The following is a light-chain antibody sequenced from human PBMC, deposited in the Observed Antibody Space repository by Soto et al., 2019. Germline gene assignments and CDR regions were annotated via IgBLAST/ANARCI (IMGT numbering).Light chain of an antibody. V-gene: IGKV3-15*01. CDR1: QSVSSN. CDR3: QQYINWLT. J-gene: IGKJ4*01. CDR2: GAS. Sequence: EIVMTQSPATLSVSPGERATLSCRASQSVSSNLAWYQQKPGQAPRLLIYGASTRATGIPATFSGSGSGTEFTLTISSLKSEDYAVYYCQQYINWLTFGGGTKVEIK.